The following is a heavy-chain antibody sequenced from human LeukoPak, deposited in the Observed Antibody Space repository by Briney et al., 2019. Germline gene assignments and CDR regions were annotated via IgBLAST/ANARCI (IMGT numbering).Heavy chain of an antibody. CDR3: GKDIEHYDFWNGYEY. V-gene: IGHV3-43*01. J-gene: IGHJ4*02. D-gene: IGHD3-3*01. CDR1: GFTFEEYS. Sequence: GETLRLSCAASGFTFEEYSLQWVRRPPGKGLEWVAVIRWDGGTTDYADSVKGRFTISRDKSEKSVYLQMNSLRTEDTAFYYCGKDIEHYDFWNGYEYRGQGTLVTVSS. CDR2: IRWDGGTT.